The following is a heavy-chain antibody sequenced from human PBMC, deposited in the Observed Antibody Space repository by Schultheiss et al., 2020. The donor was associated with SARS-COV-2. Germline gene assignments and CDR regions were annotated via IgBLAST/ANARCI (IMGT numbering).Heavy chain of an antibody. J-gene: IGHJ6*03. D-gene: IGHD2-2*01. CDR2: IYYSGST. Sequence: SETLSLTCTVSGGSISSGGYYWNWIRQHPGKGLEWIGYIYYSGSTYFNPSLKSRVTISVDTSKNQFSLKLSSVTAADTAVYYCARDVVVPAAKGRYYYYMDVWGKGTTVTVSS. CDR1: GGSISSGGYY. CDR3: ARDVVVPAAKGRYYYYMDV. V-gene: IGHV4-31*03.